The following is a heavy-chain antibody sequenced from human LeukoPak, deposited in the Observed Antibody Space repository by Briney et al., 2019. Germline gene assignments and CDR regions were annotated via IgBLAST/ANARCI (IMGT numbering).Heavy chain of an antibody. V-gene: IGHV1-2*02. CDR3: ARAFHGGRSVYFDY. D-gene: IGHD1-26*01. CDR1: GYTFTGSY. CDR2: INPNSGGT. J-gene: IGHJ4*02. Sequence: ASVKVSCKASGYTFTGSYMHWVRQAPGRGLEWMGWINPNSGGTNYAQKFQGRVTMTRDTSISTGYMELRRLRSDDTAVYYCARAFHGGRSVYFDYWGQGTLVTVSS.